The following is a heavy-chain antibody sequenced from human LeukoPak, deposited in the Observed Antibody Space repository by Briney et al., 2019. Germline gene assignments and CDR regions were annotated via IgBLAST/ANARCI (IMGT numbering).Heavy chain of an antibody. CDR3: ARPMISVMSLGADF. V-gene: IGHV3-48*04. D-gene: IGHD3/OR15-3a*01. CDR2: ISSRSGTT. Sequence: GGSLRLSCAVSGFTFSSYIMNWVRQAPGKGLEWVSYISSRSGTTYYADSVKGRFSISRDNAKNTLYLHMNSLRAEDTALYYCARPMISVMSLGADFWGQGSLVTVSS. CDR1: GFTFSSYI. J-gene: IGHJ4*02.